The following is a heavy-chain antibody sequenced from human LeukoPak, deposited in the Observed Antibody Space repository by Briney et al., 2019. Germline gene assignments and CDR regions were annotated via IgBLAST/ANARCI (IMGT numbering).Heavy chain of an antibody. J-gene: IGHJ6*02. CDR3: TREVTEYSYGLGV. D-gene: IGHD2/OR15-2a*01. CDR2: AYFRSNWYT. V-gene: IGHV6-1*01. Sequence: SRTLSLTCAISGDSVSSNTAAWTWIRQSPSRGLEWLGRAYFRSNWYTDYAAFVRSRITINADTSKNQFSLQLKSVTPEDTAVYYCTREVTEYSYGLGVWGQGTTVTVSS. CDR1: GDSVSSNTAA.